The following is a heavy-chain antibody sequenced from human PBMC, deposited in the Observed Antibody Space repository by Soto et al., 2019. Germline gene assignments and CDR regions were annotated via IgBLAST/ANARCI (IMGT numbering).Heavy chain of an antibody. Sequence: QEQLVESGGGVVQPGSSLRLSCAASGFAFRSYGMHWVRQAPGKGLEWVALISHDGDKEYYADSVKGRFTISRDNSENTLFLRMNRLTADDSAVYFCAKAGFTIFGEGFDPWGQGTRVTVSS. CDR3: AKAGFTIFGEGFDP. D-gene: IGHD3-3*01. J-gene: IGHJ5*02. CDR1: GFAFRSYG. CDR2: ISHDGDKE. V-gene: IGHV3-30*18.